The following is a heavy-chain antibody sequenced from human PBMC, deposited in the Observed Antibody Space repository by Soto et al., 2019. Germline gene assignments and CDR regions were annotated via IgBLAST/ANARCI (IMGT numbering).Heavy chain of an antibody. J-gene: IGHJ4*02. CDR2: IYSGGST. CDR3: QGTSAKDY. CDR1: EFTVSNNY. Sequence: EVQLVETGGGLFQPGGTLRLSCAVSEFTVSNNYMSWVRQAPGKGLEWVLLIYSGGSTYYADSVKGRFTISRDNSKNTLYLQMNSLRVEDTAIYYGQGTSAKDYWGQGTLVTVSS. V-gene: IGHV3-53*02. D-gene: IGHD1-7*01.